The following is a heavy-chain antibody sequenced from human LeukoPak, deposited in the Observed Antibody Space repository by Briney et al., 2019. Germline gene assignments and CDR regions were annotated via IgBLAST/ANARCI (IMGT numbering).Heavy chain of an antibody. D-gene: IGHD3-22*01. Sequence: ASVKVSCRASGYTLTSYGINWVRQAPGQGLEWLGWISAYTGDTKYAQNLQGRVNMTTDTSTSTAYMELKSLRSDDTAVYYCARARSPSSGYLLRDHNWFDPWGQGTLVTVSS. V-gene: IGHV1-18*01. CDR1: GYTLTSYG. CDR3: ARARSPSSGYLLRDHNWFDP. CDR2: ISAYTGDT. J-gene: IGHJ5*02.